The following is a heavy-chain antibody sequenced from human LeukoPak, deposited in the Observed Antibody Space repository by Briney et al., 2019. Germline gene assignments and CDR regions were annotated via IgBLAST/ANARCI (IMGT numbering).Heavy chain of an antibody. J-gene: IGHJ4*02. Sequence: SGTLSLTCAVSGDSVSSHYWWSWVRQPPGKGLEWIGEIYHSGSTNYNPSLKSRVTISVGKSKNQFSLKVTSVTAADTAAYYCARKDYTYGTFDSWGLGTLVTVSS. V-gene: IGHV4-4*02. CDR2: IYHSGST. CDR3: ARKDYTYGTFDS. CDR1: GDSVSSHYW. D-gene: IGHD5-18*01.